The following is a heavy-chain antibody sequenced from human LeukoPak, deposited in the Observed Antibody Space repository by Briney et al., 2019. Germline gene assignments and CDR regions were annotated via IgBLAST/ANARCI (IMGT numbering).Heavy chain of an antibody. CDR1: GFTFSSYS. CDR2: IRSKPNNEAT. V-gene: IGHV3-73*01. Sequence: GGSLRLSCAASGFTFSSYSMNWVRQASGKGLEWVGRIRSKPNNEATSYAASLKGRFTISRDDSKNTAILQMNSLKIEDTAVYYCTRSYDYGDTPCDYWGQGILVTVSS. J-gene: IGHJ4*02. CDR3: TRSYDYGDTPCDY. D-gene: IGHD4-17*01.